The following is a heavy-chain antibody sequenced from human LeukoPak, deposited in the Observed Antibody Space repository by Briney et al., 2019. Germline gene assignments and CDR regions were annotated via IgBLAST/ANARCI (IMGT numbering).Heavy chain of an antibody. CDR3: ARNGYSSSWYPNYYYYYGMDV. V-gene: IGHV3-30-3*01. CDR1: GFTFSSYT. D-gene: IGHD6-13*01. Sequence: GGSLRLSWAASGFTFSSYTMHWVRQAPGKGLEWVAVISYDGSNKYYADSVKGRFTISRDNSKNTLYLQMNSLRAEDTAVYYCARNGYSSSWYPNYYYYYGMDVWGQGTTVTVSS. CDR2: ISYDGSNK. J-gene: IGHJ6*02.